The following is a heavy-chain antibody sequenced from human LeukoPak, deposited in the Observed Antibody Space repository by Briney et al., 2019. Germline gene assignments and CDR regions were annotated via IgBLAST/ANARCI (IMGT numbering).Heavy chain of an antibody. CDR3: ARINTLMSTFDY. Sequence: SETLSLTCTVSGSSISSSYYGAWIRQPPGKGLEWIATISHSGSTYYNPSLKRRVTISADTSQNHPYLTVNSVTVANTAVYYCARINTLMSTFDYWGQGTPVTVSS. V-gene: IGHV4-38-2*02. D-gene: IGHD5/OR15-5a*01. CDR1: GSSISSSYY. J-gene: IGHJ4*02. CDR2: ISHSGST.